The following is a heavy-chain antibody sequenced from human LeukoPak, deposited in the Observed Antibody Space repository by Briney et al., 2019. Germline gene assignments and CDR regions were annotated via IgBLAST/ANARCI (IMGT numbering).Heavy chain of an antibody. Sequence: AETLSLPCTVSGDSIDIYYWSGIRHPPGKGLEWIGYIYYRGTTSYNPFLKSRVTICVDTSQNQFSLTLNSVTAADTAVYYCARLPRYGGYDQFDSWGQGILVIVSS. CDR3: ARLPRYGGYDQFDS. D-gene: IGHD5-12*01. CDR1: GDSIDIYY. CDR2: IYYRGTT. J-gene: IGHJ4*02. V-gene: IGHV4-59*12.